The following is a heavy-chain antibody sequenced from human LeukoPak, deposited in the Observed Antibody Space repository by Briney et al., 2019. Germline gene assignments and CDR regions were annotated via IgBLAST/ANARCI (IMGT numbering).Heavy chain of an antibody. J-gene: IGHJ4*02. Sequence: GGSLRPSCAASGFTFSRFGMNWVRQAPGKGLEWIPYISSTSSAISYADSVKGRFTISRDNAKNSLYLQMSSLRDEDTAVYYCAQKGGTDHWGQGTLVTVSS. V-gene: IGHV3-48*02. CDR1: GFTFSRFG. CDR2: ISSTSSAI. D-gene: IGHD2-15*01. CDR3: AQKGGTDH.